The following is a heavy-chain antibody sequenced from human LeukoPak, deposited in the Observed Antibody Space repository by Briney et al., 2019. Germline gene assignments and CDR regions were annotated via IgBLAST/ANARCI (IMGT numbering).Heavy chain of an antibody. J-gene: IGHJ4*02. CDR2: ISSSGDTI. Sequence: GGSLRLSCAVSGFTLTDYYMSWIRQAPGKGLEWVSYISSSGDTIYYADSVKGRFTISRDNAKNSLYLQMNSLRAEDTAVYYCATNDGYNYYFDYWGQGTLVTVSS. CDR1: GFTLTDYY. CDR3: ATNDGYNYYFDY. D-gene: IGHD5-24*01. V-gene: IGHV3-11*01.